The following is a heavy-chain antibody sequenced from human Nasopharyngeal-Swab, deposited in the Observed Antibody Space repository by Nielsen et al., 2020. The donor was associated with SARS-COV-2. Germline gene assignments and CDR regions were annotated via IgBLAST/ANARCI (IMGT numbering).Heavy chain of an antibody. V-gene: IGHV4-39*01. J-gene: IGHJ6*02. CDR2: VYYGGNT. D-gene: IGHD6-6*01. Sequence: WIRQPPGKGLEWIGSVYYGGNTYYNPSLKSRVTISVDTSKNQFSLKPASVTAADTAVYYCAGLAAHGYFYYYYGMDVWGQGTTVTVSS. CDR3: AGLAAHGYFYYYYGMDV.